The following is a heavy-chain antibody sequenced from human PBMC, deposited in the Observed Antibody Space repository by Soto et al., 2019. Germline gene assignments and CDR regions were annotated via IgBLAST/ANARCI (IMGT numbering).Heavy chain of an antibody. CDR3: AKDHSSGWYVADYFDY. CDR1: GFTFSSYA. Sequence: PGGSLRLSCAASGFTFSSYAMSWVRQAPGKGLEWVSAISGSGGSTYYADSVKGRFTISRDNSKKTLYLQMNSLRAEDTAVYYCAKDHSSGWYVADYFDYWGQGTLVTVSS. CDR2: ISGSGGST. D-gene: IGHD6-19*01. V-gene: IGHV3-23*01. J-gene: IGHJ4*02.